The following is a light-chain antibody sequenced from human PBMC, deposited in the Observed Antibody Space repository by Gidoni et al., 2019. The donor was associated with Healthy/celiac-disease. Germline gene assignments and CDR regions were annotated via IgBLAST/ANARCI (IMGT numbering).Light chain of an antibody. J-gene: IGLJ3*02. CDR3: QSYDSSLRV. CDR2: EDN. CDR1: SASIASNY. Sequence: NFMLTQPHSVSESPGKTVTIPCTRSSASIASNYVQWYQQRPGSAPTTVIYEDNQRPSGVPDRFSGSIDSSSNSASLTISGLKTEDEADYYCQSYDSSLRVFGGGTKLTVL. V-gene: IGLV6-57*04.